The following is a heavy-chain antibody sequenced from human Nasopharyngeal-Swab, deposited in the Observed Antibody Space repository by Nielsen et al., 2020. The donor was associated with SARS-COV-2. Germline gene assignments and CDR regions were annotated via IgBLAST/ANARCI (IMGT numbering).Heavy chain of an antibody. V-gene: IGHV3-9*01. CDR3: AKVVAAHYYYYGMDV. D-gene: IGHD2-15*01. Sequence: PGKGLEWVSGISWSSGSIGYADSVKGRFTISRDNAKNSLYLQMNSLRAEDTALYYCAKVVAAHYYYYGMDVWGQGTTVTVSS. J-gene: IGHJ6*02. CDR2: ISWSSGSI.